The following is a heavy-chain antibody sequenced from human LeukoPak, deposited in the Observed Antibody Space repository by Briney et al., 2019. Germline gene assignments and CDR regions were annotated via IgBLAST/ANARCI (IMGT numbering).Heavy chain of an antibody. CDR2: VSSSGSTI. V-gene: IGHV3-48*03. D-gene: IGHD3-10*02. CDR1: GFTFSSYE. CDR3: AELGVTMIGGV. J-gene: IGHJ6*04. Sequence: AGSLRLSCAASGFTFSSYEMNWVRQAPGKGLEWVSYVSSSGSTIYYADSVKGRFTISRDNAKNSLYLQMNSLRAEDTAVYYCAELGVTMIGGVWGKGTTVTISS.